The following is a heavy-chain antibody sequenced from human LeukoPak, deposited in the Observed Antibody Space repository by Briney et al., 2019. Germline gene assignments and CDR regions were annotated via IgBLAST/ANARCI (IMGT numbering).Heavy chain of an antibody. V-gene: IGHV1-8*01. D-gene: IGHD6-13*01. CDR2: MNPNSGAT. J-gene: IGHJ5*02. Sequence: ASVKVSCKASGYTFTSYDFNWLRQATGQGPEWMGWMNPNSGATGYAQKFQGRVTMTEDTSTDTAYMELSSLRSEDTAVYYCATGQTAAAGFYWFDPWGQGTLVTVSS. CDR3: ATGQTAAAGFYWFDP. CDR1: GYTFTSYD.